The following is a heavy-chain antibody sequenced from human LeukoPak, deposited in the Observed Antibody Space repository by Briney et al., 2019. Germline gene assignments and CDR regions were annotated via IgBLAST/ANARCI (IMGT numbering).Heavy chain of an antibody. CDR3: AKGTYPDYGDNWYFDL. D-gene: IGHD4-17*01. J-gene: IGHJ2*01. CDR2: ISWNSGSI. CDR1: GFTFDDYA. V-gene: IGHV3-9*03. Sequence: GGSLRLSCAASGFTFDDYAMHWVRQAPGKGLEWVSGISWNSGSIGYADSVKGRFTISRDNAKNSLYLQMNSLRAEDMALYYCAKGTYPDYGDNWYFDLWGRGTLVTVSS.